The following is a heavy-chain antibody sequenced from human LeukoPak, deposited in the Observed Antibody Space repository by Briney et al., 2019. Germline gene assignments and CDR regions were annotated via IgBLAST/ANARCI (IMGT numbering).Heavy chain of an antibody. D-gene: IGHD5-18*01. CDR3: ARDRNSYGSPDAFDI. CDR2: IIPILGIA. Sequence: GASVKVSCKASGGTFSSYAISWVRQAPGQGLEWMGRIIPILGIANYAQKFQGRVTITADKSTSTAYMELSSLRSEDTAVYYCARDRNSYGSPDAFDIWGQGTMVTVSS. CDR1: GGTFSSYA. J-gene: IGHJ3*02. V-gene: IGHV1-69*04.